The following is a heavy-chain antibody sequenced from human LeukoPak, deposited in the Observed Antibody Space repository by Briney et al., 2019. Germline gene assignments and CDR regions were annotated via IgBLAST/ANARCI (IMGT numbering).Heavy chain of an antibody. CDR2: IYNTGRV. CDR1: GGSFSSSSYY. Sequence: SQTLSLTCTVSGGSFSSSSYYWRWIRQPAGKGLEWIGRIYNTGRVTYNPSLEGRVTISIDTSKNHFSLQLTSVTAADTAVYFCASGDFDCWGQGTLVTVSS. V-gene: IGHV4-61*02. J-gene: IGHJ4*02. CDR3: ASGDFDC.